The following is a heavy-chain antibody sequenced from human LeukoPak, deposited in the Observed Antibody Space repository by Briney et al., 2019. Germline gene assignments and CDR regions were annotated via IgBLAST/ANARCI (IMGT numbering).Heavy chain of an antibody. J-gene: IGHJ4*02. CDR2: IYTSGST. CDR3: ASTPLRYFDWSAFDY. Sequence: PSETLSLTCTVSGGSISSYYWSWIRQPAGKGLEWIGRIYTSGSTNYNPSLKSRDTMSVDTSKNQFSLKLSSVTAADTAVYYCASTPLRYFDWSAFDYWGQGTLVTVSS. CDR1: GGSISSYY. V-gene: IGHV4-4*07. D-gene: IGHD3-9*01.